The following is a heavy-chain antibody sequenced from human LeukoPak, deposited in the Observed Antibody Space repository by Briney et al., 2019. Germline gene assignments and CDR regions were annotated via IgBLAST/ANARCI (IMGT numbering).Heavy chain of an antibody. CDR1: GDSISSYY. J-gene: IGHJ4*02. V-gene: IGHV4-59*01. CDR2: IYYSGST. D-gene: IGHD6-13*01. Sequence: SETLSLTCTVSGDSISSYYWSWIRQPPGKGLEWIGYIYYSGSTNYNPSLKSRVTISVDTSKNQFSLKLSSVTAADTAVYYCARGPMAAAEFDYWGQGTLVTVSS. CDR3: ARGPMAAAEFDY.